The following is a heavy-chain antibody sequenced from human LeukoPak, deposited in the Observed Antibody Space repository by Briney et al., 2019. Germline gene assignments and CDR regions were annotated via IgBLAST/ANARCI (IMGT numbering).Heavy chain of an antibody. J-gene: IGHJ4*02. CDR2: IYHRGST. D-gene: IGHD3-3*01. CDR3: ARGAEYYAIWRGYAGSSDY. Sequence: PSETLSLTCTVSGYSISNGYYWGWIRQPPGKGLEWVGSIYHRGSTYYNPSLRSRVTISLDRSKKKFSLKLTSETAADTAVYFCARGAEYYAIWRGYAGSSDYWGQGISVTVSS. V-gene: IGHV4-38-2*02. CDR1: GYSISNGYY.